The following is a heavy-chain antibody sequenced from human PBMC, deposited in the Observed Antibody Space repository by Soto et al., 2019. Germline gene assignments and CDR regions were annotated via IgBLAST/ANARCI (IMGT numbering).Heavy chain of an antibody. V-gene: IGHV1-2*02. D-gene: IGHD1-1*01. J-gene: IGHJ5*02. CDR1: GYTFTGYY. CDR3: AIQETGSTLGYDYFDP. CDR2: INPNSGAT. Sequence: ASVKVSCKTSGYTFTGYYIHWVRQAPGQGPEWMGWINPNSGATNYAQKFQGRVTMTRDTSISTAYMELNSLRSDDTAVYYCAIQETGSTLGYDYFDPWGQGTLVTVSS.